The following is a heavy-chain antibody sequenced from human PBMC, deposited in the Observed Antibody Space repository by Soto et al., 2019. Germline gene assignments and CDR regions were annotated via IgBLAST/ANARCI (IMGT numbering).Heavy chain of an antibody. CDR3: FQAEDGIRYLCTVSAFLLNRSSDL. D-gene: IGHD3-9*01. J-gene: IGHJ2*01. Sequence: DKGLEWVAVIPYDGNNKYYTDSVKGRFTISRDNSKNTLYLQMNSLRDEDTAVFFFFQAEDGIRYLCTVSAFLLNRSSDL. CDR2: IPYDGNNK. V-gene: IGHV3-30-3*01.